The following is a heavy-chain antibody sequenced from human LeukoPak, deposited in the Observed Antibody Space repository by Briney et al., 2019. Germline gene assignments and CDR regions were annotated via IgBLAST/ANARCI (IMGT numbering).Heavy chain of an antibody. Sequence: GGSLRLSCAASGFTFSSYGMYWVRQAPGKGLDWEAVIWYDGSNKHYADSVKGRFTISRDNSKNTLYLQMNSLRAEDTAVFYCARGVWGSYRYPITFDYWGQGTLVTVSS. CDR2: IWYDGSNK. CDR1: GFTFSSYG. J-gene: IGHJ4*02. V-gene: IGHV3-33*08. CDR3: ARGVWGSYRYPITFDY. D-gene: IGHD3-16*02.